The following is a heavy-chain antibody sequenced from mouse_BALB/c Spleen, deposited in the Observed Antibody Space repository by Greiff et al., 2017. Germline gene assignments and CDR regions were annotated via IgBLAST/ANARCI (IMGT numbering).Heavy chain of an antibody. J-gene: IGHJ3*01. V-gene: IGHV3-6*02. CDR2: ISYDGSN. CDR3: ARRQLGLREGFAY. CDR1: GYSITSGYY. D-gene: IGHD3-2*01. Sequence: VQLKESGPGLVKPSQSLSLTCSVTGYSITSGYYWNWIRQFPGNKLEWMGYISYDGSNNYNPSLKNRISITRDTSKNQFFLKLNSVTTEDTATYYCARRQLGLREGFAYWGQGTLVTVSA.